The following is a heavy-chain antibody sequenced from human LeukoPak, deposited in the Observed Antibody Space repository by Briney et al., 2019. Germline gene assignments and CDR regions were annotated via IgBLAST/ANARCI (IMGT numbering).Heavy chain of an antibody. Sequence: GGSLRLSCAAPGFTFTNYAMSWVRQAPGKGLEWVSGISGRGGSTYYADSVKGRFTISRDNSKNTLYLQMNSLRAEDTAVHYCAKAKIFGVVGGAFDIWGQGTMVTVSS. J-gene: IGHJ3*02. CDR2: ISGRGGST. CDR3: AKAKIFGVVGGAFDI. CDR1: GFTFTNYA. V-gene: IGHV3-23*01. D-gene: IGHD3-3*01.